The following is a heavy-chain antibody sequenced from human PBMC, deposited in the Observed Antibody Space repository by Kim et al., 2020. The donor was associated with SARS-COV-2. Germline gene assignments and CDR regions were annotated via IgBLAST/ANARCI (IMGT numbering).Heavy chain of an antibody. D-gene: IGHD3-10*01. Sequence: GGSLRLSCAASGFTFSSYWMSWVRQAPGKGLEWVANVKQDGSERNYVDSVKGRFTISRDNAKNSLYLQMDSLRAEDTAVYYCARGSGSYYIDWGQGTLVTVSS. V-gene: IGHV3-7*01. CDR1: GFTFSSYW. J-gene: IGHJ4*02. CDR2: VKQDGSER. CDR3: ARGSGSYYID.